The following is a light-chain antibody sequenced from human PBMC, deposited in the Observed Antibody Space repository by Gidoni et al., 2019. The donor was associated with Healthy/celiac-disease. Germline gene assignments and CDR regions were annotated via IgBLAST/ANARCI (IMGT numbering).Light chain of an antibody. Sequence: DIQMTQSPSSLSASVGDRVTITCQASQDISNYLNWYQQKPGKAPKLLIYDASNLETGVPSRFSGSGSGTDFTFTISSPQPEDIATYYCQQYDNLPLLTFGPGTKVDIK. J-gene: IGKJ3*01. V-gene: IGKV1-33*01. CDR2: DAS. CDR3: QQYDNLPLLT. CDR1: QDISNY.